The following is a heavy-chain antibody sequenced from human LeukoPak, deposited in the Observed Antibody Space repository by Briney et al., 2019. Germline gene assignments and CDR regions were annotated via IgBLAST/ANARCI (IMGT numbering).Heavy chain of an antibody. Sequence: GSSVKVSCKASGGTFSSYALSWVRQAPGQGLEWMGGIIPIFGTPNYAQKFQGRVTITADESTSTAYMELSSLRSEDTAVYYCAAVVPAVMGYFDYWGQGTLVTVSS. D-gene: IGHD2-2*01. CDR3: AAVVPAVMGYFDY. CDR1: GGTFSSYA. CDR2: IIPIFGTP. J-gene: IGHJ4*02. V-gene: IGHV1-69*01.